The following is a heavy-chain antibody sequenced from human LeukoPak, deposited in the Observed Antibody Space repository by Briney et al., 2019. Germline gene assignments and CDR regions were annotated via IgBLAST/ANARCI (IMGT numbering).Heavy chain of an antibody. Sequence: SQTLSLTCALSGDSLSSYSAAWRWLRQSPSRGLEWLGRTYYRSKWYNDYAVSVKSRITINPDTSKNQFSLQLTSVTPEDTAVYYCARSGGHDAFDIWGQGTMVTVSS. CDR3: ARSGGHDAFDI. CDR2: TYYRSKWYN. CDR1: GDSLSSYSAA. D-gene: IGHD4-23*01. J-gene: IGHJ3*02. V-gene: IGHV6-1*01.